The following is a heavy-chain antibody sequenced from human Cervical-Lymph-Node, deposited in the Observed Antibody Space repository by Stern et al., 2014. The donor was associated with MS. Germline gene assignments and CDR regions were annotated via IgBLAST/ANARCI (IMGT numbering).Heavy chain of an antibody. V-gene: IGHV3-23*04. D-gene: IGHD6-13*01. J-gene: IGHJ4*02. CDR1: GFTFSSYA. CDR2: LSGSGGST. Sequence: EVQLVESGGGLVQPGGSLRLSCAVSGFTFSSYAVGWVRQAPGKGLEWVSGLSGSGGSTYYADSVKGRFTISRDNSKNTLYLQMNSLRAEDTAVYYCAKATSVAAAGTWFDYWGQGTLVTVSS. CDR3: AKATSVAAAGTWFDY.